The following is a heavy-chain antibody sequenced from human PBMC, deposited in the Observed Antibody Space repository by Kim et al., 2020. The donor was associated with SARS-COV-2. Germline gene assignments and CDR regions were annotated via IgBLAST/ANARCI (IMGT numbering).Heavy chain of an antibody. CDR1: GGSFSGYY. Sequence: SETLSLTCAVYGGSFSGYYWSWIRQPPGKGLEWIGEINHSGSTNYNPCLKSRVTISVDTSKNQFSLKLSSVTAADTAVYYCARQTYSSSPMVDYWGQGTLVTVSS. V-gene: IGHV4-34*01. D-gene: IGHD6-6*01. CDR3: ARQTYSSSPMVDY. CDR2: INHSGST. J-gene: IGHJ4*02.